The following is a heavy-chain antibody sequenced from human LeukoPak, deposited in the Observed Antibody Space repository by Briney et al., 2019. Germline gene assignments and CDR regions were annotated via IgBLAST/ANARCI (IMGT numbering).Heavy chain of an antibody. CDR1: GFTFSSYD. CDR3: AKGDSAFDY. D-gene: IGHD2-15*01. Sequence: GGSLRLSCAASGFTFSSYDMYWVRQAPGKGLEWVAFIRYDGRNKYYADSVKGRFTISGDNSKNTLYLQMNSLRSEDTAVYYCAKGDSAFDYWGQGTLVTVSS. CDR2: IRYDGRNK. J-gene: IGHJ4*02. V-gene: IGHV3-30*02.